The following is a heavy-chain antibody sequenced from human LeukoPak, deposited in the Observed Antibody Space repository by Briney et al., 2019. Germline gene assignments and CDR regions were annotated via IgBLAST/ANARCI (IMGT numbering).Heavy chain of an antibody. CDR3: ATLTTPGWFNP. CDR2: IYHSGST. D-gene: IGHD1-1*01. Sequence: SETLSLTCTVSGYSISSGYYWGWIRPPPGKGLEWIGSIYHSGSTYYNPSLKSRVTISVDTSKNQFSLKLSSVTAADTAVYYFATLTTPGWFNPWGQGTLVTVSS. CDR1: GYSISSGYY. V-gene: IGHV4-38-2*02. J-gene: IGHJ5*02.